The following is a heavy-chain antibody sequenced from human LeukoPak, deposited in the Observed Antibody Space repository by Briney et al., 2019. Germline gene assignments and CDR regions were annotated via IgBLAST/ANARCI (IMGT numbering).Heavy chain of an antibody. CDR3: ARDYSNDAWFDP. J-gene: IGHJ5*02. Sequence: ASVKVSCKASGYTFTGYYMHWVRQAPGQGLEWMGWINPNSGGTNYAQKFQGRVTMTRDTSISTAYMELSRLRSDDTAVYYCARDYSNDAWFDPWGQGTLVTVSS. CDR2: INPNSGGT. CDR1: GYTFTGYY. V-gene: IGHV1-2*02. D-gene: IGHD4-11*01.